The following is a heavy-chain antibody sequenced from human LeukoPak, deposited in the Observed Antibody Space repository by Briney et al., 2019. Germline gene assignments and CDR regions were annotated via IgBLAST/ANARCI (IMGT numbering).Heavy chain of an antibody. Sequence: GGSLRPSCAASGFTFDDYAMHRVRQAPGKGLEWVSGISWNSGSIGYADSVKGRFTISRDNAKNSLYLQMNSLRAEDTALYYCAKDMLAYYGSGSYVDYWGQGTLVTVSS. CDR1: GFTFDDYA. D-gene: IGHD3-10*01. V-gene: IGHV3-9*01. CDR3: AKDMLAYYGSGSYVDY. J-gene: IGHJ4*02. CDR2: ISWNSGSI.